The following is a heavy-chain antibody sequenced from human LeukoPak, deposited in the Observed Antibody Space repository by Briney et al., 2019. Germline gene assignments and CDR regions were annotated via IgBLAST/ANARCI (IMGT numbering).Heavy chain of an antibody. CDR3: ARQGGSYYFKYFQH. Sequence: SETLSLTCVVYGGSFSNYYWNWIRQPPGKGLEWIGEINHSGSTNYNPSLKSRATISVDTSKNQFSLKLSSVTAADTAVYYCARQGGSYYFKYFQHWGQGTLVTVSS. D-gene: IGHD1-26*01. CDR2: INHSGST. CDR1: GGSFSNYY. J-gene: IGHJ1*01. V-gene: IGHV4-34*01.